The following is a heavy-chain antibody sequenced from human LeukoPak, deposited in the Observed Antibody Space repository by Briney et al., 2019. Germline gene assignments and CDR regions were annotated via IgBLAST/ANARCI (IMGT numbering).Heavy chain of an antibody. V-gene: IGHV1-18*01. Sequence: GASVKVSCKASGYTFTSYGISWVRQAPGQGLEWMGWISAYNGNTNYAQKFQGRVTMTEDTSTDTAYMELSSLRSEDTAVYYCATDRSPHYSGMDVWGQGTTVTVSS. CDR2: ISAYNGNT. D-gene: IGHD1-26*01. CDR3: ATDRSPHYSGMDV. CDR1: GYTFTSYG. J-gene: IGHJ6*02.